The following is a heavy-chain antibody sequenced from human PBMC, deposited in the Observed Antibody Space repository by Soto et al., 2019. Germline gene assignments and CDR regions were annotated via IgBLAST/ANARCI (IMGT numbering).Heavy chain of an antibody. V-gene: IGHV4-59*12. CDR1: GGSIRSYY. CDR3: ARVSGSYYYGMDV. D-gene: IGHD1-26*01. J-gene: IGHJ6*02. CDR2: IYHSGST. Sequence: SETLSLTCTVSGGSIRSYYWGWVRQPPGKGLEWIGEIYHSGSTNYNPSLKSRVTISVDKSKNQFSLKLSSVTAADTAVYYCARVSGSYYYGMDVWGQGTTVTVSS.